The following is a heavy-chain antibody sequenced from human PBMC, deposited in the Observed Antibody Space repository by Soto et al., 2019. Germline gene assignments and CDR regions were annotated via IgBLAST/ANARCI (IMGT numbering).Heavy chain of an antibody. J-gene: IGHJ4*02. D-gene: IGHD3-22*01. CDR2: IIPMFDTA. V-gene: IGHV1-69*13. CDR1: GGTFSRDA. CDR3: AREVHYYDSSGSDY. Sequence: SVKVSCKASGGTFSRDAINWVRQAPGQGLEWMGGIIPMFDTANYAQKFQGRVTITADQSTSTAYMELSSLRSGDTAVYYCAREVHYYDSSGSDYWGQGTLVTVS.